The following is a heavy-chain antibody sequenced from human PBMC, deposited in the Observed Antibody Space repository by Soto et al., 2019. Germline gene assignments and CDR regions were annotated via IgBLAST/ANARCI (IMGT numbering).Heavy chain of an antibody. V-gene: IGHV3-7*05. D-gene: IGHD3-22*01. CDR2: IRKDASVE. CDR1: GFTFGNYW. Sequence: DVQLMESGGGLVQPGGSLRLSCAASGFTFGNYWMTWVRQAPGKGLEWVANIRKDASVENYVDSVKGRFSVSRDNAKESLYLQMNSLRIEDTAVYYCARDANYRDRSVYYDVFDVWGQGTMVTVSS. J-gene: IGHJ3*01. CDR3: ARDANYRDRSVYYDVFDV.